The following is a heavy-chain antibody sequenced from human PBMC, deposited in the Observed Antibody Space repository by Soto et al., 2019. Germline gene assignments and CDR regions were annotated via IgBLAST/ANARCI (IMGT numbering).Heavy chain of an antibody. Sequence: SETLSHTCTVSGGSISNSSYFWGLIRQPPGKGLEWIGSIYYSGSTYYNPSLKSRVTVSVDTSKNQFSLKLNSVTAADTAVYYCARHRSDFWFEPWGQGTLVTVSS. D-gene: IGHD2-15*01. CDR1: GGSISNSSYF. CDR3: ARHRSDFWFEP. J-gene: IGHJ5*02. V-gene: IGHV4-39*01. CDR2: IYYSGST.